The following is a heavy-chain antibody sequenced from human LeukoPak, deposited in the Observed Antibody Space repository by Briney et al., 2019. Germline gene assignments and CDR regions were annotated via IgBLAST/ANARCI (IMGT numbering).Heavy chain of an antibody. CDR3: ARRRYSNSWYIDY. J-gene: IGHJ4*02. V-gene: IGHV4-59*01. CDR1: SGSINNYY. CDR2: IYYSGST. D-gene: IGHD6-13*01. Sequence: SETLSLTCTVSSGSINNYYWSWIRQPPGEGLEWIGCIYYSGSTNYNPSLKSRVTISVDTSKNQFTLKLSSVTAADTAVYYCARRRYSNSWYIDYWGQGTLVTVSS.